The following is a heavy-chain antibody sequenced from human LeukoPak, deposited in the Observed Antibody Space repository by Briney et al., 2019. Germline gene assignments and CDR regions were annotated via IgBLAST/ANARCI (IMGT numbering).Heavy chain of an antibody. CDR3: ARGGYSYGYTSLHYYYYMDV. CDR1: GYTFTSYA. J-gene: IGHJ6*03. D-gene: IGHD5-18*01. Sequence: ASVKVSCKASGYTFTSYAMNWVRQAPGQGLEWMGWINTNTGNPTYAQGFTGRFVFSLDTSVSTAYLQISSLKAEDTAVYYCARGGYSYGYTSLHYYYYMDVWGKGTTVTVSS. V-gene: IGHV7-4-1*02. CDR2: INTNTGNP.